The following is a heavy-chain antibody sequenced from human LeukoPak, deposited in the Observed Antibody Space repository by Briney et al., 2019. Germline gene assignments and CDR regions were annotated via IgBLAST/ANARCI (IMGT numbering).Heavy chain of an antibody. D-gene: IGHD3-22*01. V-gene: IGHV3-33*01. CDR3: ARDSYYYDSSGSDFGY. J-gene: IGHJ4*02. Sequence: GGSLRLSCAASGFTFSSYGMHWVRQAPGKGLEWVAVIWYDGSNKYYADSVKGRFTISRDNSKNTLYLQMNSLRAEDTAVYYCARDSYYYDSSGSDFGYWGQGTLVTVSS. CDR1: GFTFSSYG. CDR2: IWYDGSNK.